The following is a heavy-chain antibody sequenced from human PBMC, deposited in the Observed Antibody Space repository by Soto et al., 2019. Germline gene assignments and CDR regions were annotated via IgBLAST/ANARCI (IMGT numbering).Heavy chain of an antibody. J-gene: IGHJ4*02. CDR1: GYTFTSYA. CDR2: ISAYNGNT. D-gene: IGHD4-4*01. Sequence: ASVKVSCKSSGYTFTSYAMHWVRQAPGQGLEWMGWISAYNGNTNYAQKLQGRVTMTTDTSTSTAYMELRSLISDDTAVYYCARGSNEIDYWGQGTLVTVSS. CDR3: ARGSNEIDY. V-gene: IGHV1-18*04.